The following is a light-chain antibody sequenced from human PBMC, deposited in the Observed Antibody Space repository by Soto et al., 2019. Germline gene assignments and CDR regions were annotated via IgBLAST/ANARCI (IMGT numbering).Light chain of an antibody. CDR3: QKYYSTPYT. Sequence: DIVMTQSPDSLAVSLGERATINCKSSQSVLYSSNNKNYLAWYQQKPGQPPKLLIYWASTRESGVPGRFSGSGSGTDFTLTISSLQAEDVAVYYCQKYYSTPYTFGQGTKLEIK. CDR1: QSVLYSSNNKNY. V-gene: IGKV4-1*01. J-gene: IGKJ2*01. CDR2: WAS.